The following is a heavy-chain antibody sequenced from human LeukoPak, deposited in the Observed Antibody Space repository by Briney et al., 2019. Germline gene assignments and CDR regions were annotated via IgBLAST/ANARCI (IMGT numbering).Heavy chain of an antibody. CDR3: ARDKCSSGPTHYYYMDV. Sequence: SETLSLTCTASGGSISSYYWSWIRQPPGKGLEWIGYIYYSGSTNYNPSLKSRVTISVDTSKNQFSLKLSSVTAADTAVYYCARDKCSSGPTHYYYMDVWGKGTTVTVSS. D-gene: IGHD6-19*01. J-gene: IGHJ6*03. CDR2: IYYSGST. V-gene: IGHV4-59*01. CDR1: GGSISSYY.